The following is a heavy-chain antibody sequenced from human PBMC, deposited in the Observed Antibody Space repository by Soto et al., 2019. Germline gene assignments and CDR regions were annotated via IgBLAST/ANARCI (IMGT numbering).Heavy chain of an antibody. CDR1: GYTFTSYA. J-gene: IGHJ4*02. Sequence: GASVKVSCKASGYTFTSYAMHWVRQAPGQRLEWMGWINAGNGNTKYSQKLQGRVTITRDTSASTAYMELSSLRSEDTAVYYCARDLSEYSSGSMLDYWGQGTLVTVSS. CDR2: INAGNGNT. CDR3: ARDLSEYSSGSMLDY. V-gene: IGHV1-3*01. D-gene: IGHD6-19*01.